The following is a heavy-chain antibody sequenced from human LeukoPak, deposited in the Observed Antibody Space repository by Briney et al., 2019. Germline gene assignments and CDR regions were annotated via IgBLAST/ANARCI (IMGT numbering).Heavy chain of an antibody. CDR2: IYHSGST. CDR3: ARGQYSPWVALAVFDY. Sequence: SETLSLTCTVSGYSISSGYYWGWIRQPPGKGLEWIGSIYHSGSTYYNPSLKSRVTISVDTSKNQFSLKLSSVTAADTAVYYCARGQYSPWVALAVFDYWGQGTLVTVSS. V-gene: IGHV4-38-2*02. J-gene: IGHJ4*02. D-gene: IGHD5-18*01. CDR1: GYSISSGYY.